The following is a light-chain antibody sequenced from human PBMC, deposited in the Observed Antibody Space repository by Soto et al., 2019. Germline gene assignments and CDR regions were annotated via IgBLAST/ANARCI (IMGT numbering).Light chain of an antibody. V-gene: IGKV1-33*01. Sequence: DLQMTQSPSSLSASVGDRVTITCQASQDISNYLNWYQQKPGKDPKLLIYDASNLETGVPSRFSGSGSGTDFTFTISSLQPEDIATYYCQQYDNWYTFGQGTKLEIK. CDR1: QDISNY. CDR2: DAS. J-gene: IGKJ2*01. CDR3: QQYDNWYT.